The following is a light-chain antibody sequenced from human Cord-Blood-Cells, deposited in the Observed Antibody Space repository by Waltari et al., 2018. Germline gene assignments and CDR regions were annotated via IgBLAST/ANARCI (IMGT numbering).Light chain of an antibody. CDR3: SSYTSSSTLYV. CDR1: SSDVGGYNY. Sequence: QSALTQPASVSGSTGQSITISCTGTSSDVGGYNYVSWYQQHPGKAPKLMIYEVSNRSSGVSNRFSGAKSGNTASLTISGLQAEDEADYYCSSYTSSSTLYVVGTGTKVTVL. V-gene: IGLV2-14*01. J-gene: IGLJ1*01. CDR2: EVS.